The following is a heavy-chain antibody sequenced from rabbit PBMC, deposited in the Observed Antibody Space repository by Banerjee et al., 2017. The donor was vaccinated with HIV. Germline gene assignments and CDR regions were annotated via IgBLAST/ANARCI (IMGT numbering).Heavy chain of an antibody. D-gene: IGHD6-1*01. CDR2: INTGSGGST. J-gene: IGHJ6*01. Sequence: QSLEESGGDLVKPEGSLTLTCTASGFSFSSYYYMCWVRQAPGKGLEWIGCINTGSGGSTYYASWAKGRFTISKTSSTTVTLQMTSLTAADTATYFCARGGYTYGYAGYAYAMTRLDLWGPGTLVTVS. V-gene: IGHV1S40*01. CDR1: GFSFSSYYY. CDR3: ARGGYTYGYAGYAYAMTRLDL.